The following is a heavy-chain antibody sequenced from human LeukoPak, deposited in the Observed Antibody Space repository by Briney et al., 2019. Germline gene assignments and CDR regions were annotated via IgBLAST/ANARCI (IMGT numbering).Heavy chain of an antibody. CDR1: GFTFNDFA. CDR3: VKGTVIAVAGNFDY. CDR2: ISWNSGRI. J-gene: IGHJ4*02. Sequence: GRSLRLSCAASGFTFNDFAMHWVRLTPGKGLEWVSGISWNSGRIGYADSVKGRFTISRDNAENSLHLQMNSLRTEDTALYYCVKGTVIAVAGNFDYWGQGTLVTVSS. V-gene: IGHV3-9*01. D-gene: IGHD6-19*01.